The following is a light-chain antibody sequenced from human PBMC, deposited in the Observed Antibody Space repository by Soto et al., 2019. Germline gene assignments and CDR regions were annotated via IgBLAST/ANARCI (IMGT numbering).Light chain of an antibody. CDR3: SSYTSSSTWV. J-gene: IGLJ3*02. CDR1: SSDVGGYNY. CDR2: DVS. V-gene: IGLV2-14*01. Sequence: QSALTQPASVSGSPGQSITISCTGTSSDVGGYNYVSWYQQHPGKAPKLMIYDVSNRPSGVSNRSSSCKSGNTASLTISGLPAEDEADYDCSSYTSSSTWVFGGGTKLTVL.